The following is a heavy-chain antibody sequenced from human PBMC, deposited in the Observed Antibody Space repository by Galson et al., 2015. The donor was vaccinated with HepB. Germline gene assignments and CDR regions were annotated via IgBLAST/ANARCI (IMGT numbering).Heavy chain of an antibody. J-gene: IGHJ4*02. CDR2: INHSGST. Sequence: SETLSLTCAVYGGSFSGYYWSWIRQPPGKGLEWIGEINHSGSTNYNPSLKSRVTISVDTSKNQFSLKLSSVTAADTAVYYCARTAYYDSSGYYYPYWGQGTLVTVSS. D-gene: IGHD3-22*01. V-gene: IGHV4-34*01. CDR3: ARTAYYDSSGYYYPY. CDR1: GGSFSGYY.